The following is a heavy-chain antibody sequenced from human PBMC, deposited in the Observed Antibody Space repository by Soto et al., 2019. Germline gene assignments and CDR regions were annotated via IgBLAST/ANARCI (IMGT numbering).Heavy chain of an antibody. CDR3: AKDSYYYDSSGYYLYYFDY. V-gene: IGHV3-23*01. CDR2: ISGSGGST. J-gene: IGHJ4*02. CDR1: GFTFSSYA. D-gene: IGHD3-22*01. Sequence: EVQLLESGGGLVQPGGSLRLSCAASGFTFSSYAMSWVRQAPEKGLEWVSAISGSGGSTYYADSVKGRFTISRDNSKNTLYLQMNSLRAEDTAVYYCAKDSYYYDSSGYYLYYFDYWGQGTLVTVSS.